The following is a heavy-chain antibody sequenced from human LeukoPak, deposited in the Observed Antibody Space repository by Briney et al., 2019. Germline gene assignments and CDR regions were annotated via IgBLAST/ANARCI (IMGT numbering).Heavy chain of an antibody. CDR1: GFTFSSYA. CDR3: AKALKYCSGGSCYYARKNDAFDI. Sequence: PGGSLRLSCAASGFTFSSYAMSWVRQAPGKGLEWVSAISGSGGSTCYADSVKGRFTISRDNSKNTLYLQMNSLRAEDTAVYYCAKALKYCSGGSCYYARKNDAFDIWGQGTMVTVSS. CDR2: ISGSGGST. J-gene: IGHJ3*02. V-gene: IGHV3-23*01. D-gene: IGHD2-15*01.